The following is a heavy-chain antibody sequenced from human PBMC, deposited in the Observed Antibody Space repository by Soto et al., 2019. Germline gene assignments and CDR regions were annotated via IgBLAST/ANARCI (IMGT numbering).Heavy chain of an antibody. J-gene: IGHJ4*02. Sequence: GGSLRLSCAASGFTFSSYWMSWVRQAPGKGLEWVANIKQDGSEKYYVDSVKGRFTISRDNAKNSLYLQMNSLRAEDTAVYYCARDLREWLRSFDYWGQGTLVTVSS. CDR2: IKQDGSEK. V-gene: IGHV3-7*01. CDR1: GFTFSSYW. CDR3: ARDLREWLRSFDY. D-gene: IGHD5-12*01.